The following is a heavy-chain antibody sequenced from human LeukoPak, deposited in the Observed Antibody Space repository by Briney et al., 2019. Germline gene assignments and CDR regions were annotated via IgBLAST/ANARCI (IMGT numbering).Heavy chain of an antibody. V-gene: IGHV3-23*01. D-gene: IGHD6-19*01. CDR3: AKDTPSRTSGWDR. J-gene: IGHJ4*02. Sequence: GGSLRLSCAASGFTFSGYAMSWVRQPPGRGLAWVSGITFNGGNTYYADSVKGRFTISRDNSKNTLYPQMNSLRDEDTAVYYCAKDTPSRTSGWDRWGQGTLVTVSS. CDR2: ITFNGGNT. CDR1: GFTFSGYA.